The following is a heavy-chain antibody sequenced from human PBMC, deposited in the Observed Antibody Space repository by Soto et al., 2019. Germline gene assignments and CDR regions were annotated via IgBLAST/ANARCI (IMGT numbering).Heavy chain of an antibody. CDR1: GGSISSYY. Sequence: PSETLSLTCTVSGGSISSYYWSWIRQPAGKGLEWIGRIYTSGSTNYNPSLKSRATMSVDTSKNQFFLKLSSVTAADTAVYYCARVGYSYGYAYWGQGTLVTVSS. J-gene: IGHJ4*02. V-gene: IGHV4-4*07. CDR2: IYTSGST. CDR3: ARVGYSYGYAY. D-gene: IGHD5-18*01.